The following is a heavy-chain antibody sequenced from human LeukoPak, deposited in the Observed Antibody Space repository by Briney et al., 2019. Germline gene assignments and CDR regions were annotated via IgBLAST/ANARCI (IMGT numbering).Heavy chain of an antibody. D-gene: IGHD3-22*01. Sequence: PGGSLRLSCAASGFTFSSYAMHWVRQAPGKGLEWVAVISYDGSNKYYADSVKGRFTISRDNSKNTLYLQMNSLRAEDTAVYYCARAGYYDISGYPYGMDVWGQGTPVTVSS. V-gene: IGHV3-30-3*01. J-gene: IGHJ6*02. CDR1: GFTFSSYA. CDR3: ARAGYYDISGYPYGMDV. CDR2: ISYDGSNK.